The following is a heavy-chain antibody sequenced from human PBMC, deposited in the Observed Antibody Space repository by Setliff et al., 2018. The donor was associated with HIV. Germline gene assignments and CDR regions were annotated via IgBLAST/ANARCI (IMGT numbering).Heavy chain of an antibody. Sequence: PSETLSLTCAVSGVSITSADYYWSWIRQHPVKGLEWIGYMYSSGNNYYNPSLKSRVTLSVDTSKNQFSLKVTSVTAADTAVYYCAREIQFSATTYYYYYMDDWGRGTTVTSP. V-gene: IGHV4-31*11. J-gene: IGHJ6*03. D-gene: IGHD5-18*01. CDR2: MYSSGNN. CDR1: GVSITSADYY. CDR3: AREIQFSATTYYYYYMDD.